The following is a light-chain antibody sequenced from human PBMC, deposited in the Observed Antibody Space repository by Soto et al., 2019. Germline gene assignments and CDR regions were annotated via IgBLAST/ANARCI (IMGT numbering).Light chain of an antibody. CDR2: DVN. CDR3: SSYTGSNTVV. Sequence: QSALTQPASVSGSPGQSVTISCTGTSSDVGGYNYVSWYQQHPGKAPKLIIYDVNHRPSGVSNRFSGSKSGNTASLTISGLQDEDETDYYCSSYTGSNTVVFGGGTQLTVL. J-gene: IGLJ2*01. V-gene: IGLV2-14*03. CDR1: SSDVGGYNY.